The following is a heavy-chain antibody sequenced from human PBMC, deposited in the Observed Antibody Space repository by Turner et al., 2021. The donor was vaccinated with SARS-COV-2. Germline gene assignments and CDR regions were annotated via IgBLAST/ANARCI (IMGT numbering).Heavy chain of an antibody. Sequence: QLQLQESGPGLVKPSETLSLTCTVSGGSISSSSYYWGWIRQPPGKGLEWIGSIYYSGSTYYNPSLKSRVTISVDTSKNQFSRKLSSVTAADTAVYYCARLVRRAEYYFDYWGQGTLVTVSS. CDR2: IYYSGST. CDR1: GGSISSSSYY. D-gene: IGHD3-10*01. CDR3: ARLVRRAEYYFDY. J-gene: IGHJ4*02. V-gene: IGHV4-39*01.